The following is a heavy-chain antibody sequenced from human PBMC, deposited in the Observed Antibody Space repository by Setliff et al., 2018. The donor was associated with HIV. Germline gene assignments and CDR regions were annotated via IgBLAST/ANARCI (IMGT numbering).Heavy chain of an antibody. CDR1: SYSISSGYY. CDR3: ARHSPSDY. V-gene: IGHV4-38-2*01. Sequence: SETLSLTCAVSSYSISSGYYWGWIRQPPGKGLEWIGNIYHSGSTYYNPSLKSRVTISVDTSKNQFSLKLSSVTAADTAVYYCARHSPSDYWGQGTLVTVS. CDR2: IYHSGST. J-gene: IGHJ4*02.